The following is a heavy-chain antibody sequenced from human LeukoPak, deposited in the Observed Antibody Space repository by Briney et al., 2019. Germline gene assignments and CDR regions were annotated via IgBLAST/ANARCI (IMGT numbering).Heavy chain of an antibody. V-gene: IGHV4-30-4*08. Sequence: PSQTLSLTCTVSGGSIRSGDYYWSWIRQPPGKGLECIGYIYSSGSTYYSPSLESRIAMSIDTSKNQFSLKLSSVTAADTATYYCARRNYYASSWYFDLWGRGTLVTVSS. J-gene: IGHJ2*01. CDR3: ARRNYYASSWYFDL. CDR1: GGSIRSGDYY. CDR2: IYSSGST. D-gene: IGHD3-10*01.